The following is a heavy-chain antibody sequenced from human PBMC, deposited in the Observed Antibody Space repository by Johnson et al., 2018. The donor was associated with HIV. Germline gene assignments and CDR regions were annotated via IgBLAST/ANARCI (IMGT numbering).Heavy chain of an antibody. CDR1: GFTFSSYW. Sequence: VQLVESGGGLVQPGGSLRLSCAASGFTFSSYWMHWFRQAPGNGLVWVSHINSEGSSTTYADSVKGRFTISRDNAKNTLYLQRNSLRAEDTAVYYCARGGVWNDFDAFDIWGQGTMVTVSS. V-gene: IGHV3-74*02. CDR2: INSEGSST. CDR3: ARGGVWNDFDAFDI. D-gene: IGHD1-1*01. J-gene: IGHJ3*02.